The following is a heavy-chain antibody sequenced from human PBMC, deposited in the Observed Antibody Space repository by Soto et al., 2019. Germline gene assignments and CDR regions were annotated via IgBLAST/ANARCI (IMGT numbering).Heavy chain of an antibody. J-gene: IGHJ4*02. CDR3: AKEGLPESSSWPPWYFDY. D-gene: IGHD6-13*01. CDR2: ISFDGSNK. Sequence: QVQLVESGGGVVQPGRSLRLSCAASGFTFSSYGMHWVRQAPGKGLEWVAVISFDGSNKYYPDSVKGRFTISRDNSKNTLYLQMNSLRAEDTAVYYCAKEGLPESSSWPPWYFDYWGQGTLVTVSS. CDR1: GFTFSSYG. V-gene: IGHV3-30*18.